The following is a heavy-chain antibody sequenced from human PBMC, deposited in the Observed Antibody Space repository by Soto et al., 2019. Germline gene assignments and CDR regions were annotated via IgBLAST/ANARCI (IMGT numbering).Heavy chain of an antibody. V-gene: IGHV3-30*18. D-gene: IGHD5-12*01. Sequence: QVQLVESGGGVVQPGRSLRLSCAASGFTFSSYGMHWVRQAPGKGLEWVAVISYDGSNKYYADSVKGRFTISEDNSKNKLYLQMNSLRAEDTAVYYCAKDKAWRDGYKWHFDYWGQGTLVTVSS. CDR2: ISYDGSNK. CDR1: GFTFSSYG. CDR3: AKDKAWRDGYKWHFDY. J-gene: IGHJ4*02.